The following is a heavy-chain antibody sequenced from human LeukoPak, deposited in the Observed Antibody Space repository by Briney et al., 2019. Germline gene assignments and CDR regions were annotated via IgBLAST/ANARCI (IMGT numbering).Heavy chain of an antibody. CDR3: ARVGATTYFDY. D-gene: IGHD1-26*01. CDR2: ISGSGST. V-gene: IGHV4-59*12. Sequence: SETLSLTCIVSGGSISNYYWSWIRQPPGKGLEWIGCISGSGSTNYNPSLKSRVTISVDTSKNQFSLKLSSVTAADTAVYYCARVGATTYFDYWGQGTLVTVSS. J-gene: IGHJ4*02. CDR1: GGSISNYY.